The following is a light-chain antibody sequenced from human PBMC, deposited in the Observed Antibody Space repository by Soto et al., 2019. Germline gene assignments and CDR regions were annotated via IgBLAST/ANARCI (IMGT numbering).Light chain of an antibody. V-gene: IGKV1-17*01. CDR2: AAS. CDR1: QCIGDD. J-gene: IGKJ1*01. CDR3: LEHNPYPWT. Sequence: DIQMTQSPSSLSASVGDRVIITCRASQCIGDDLGWYQQKQGKAPKRLIYAASSLQSGVTSRFSGSGSGTDFTLTISSLQPDDFESYYCLEHNPYPWTFGPGTKVEGK.